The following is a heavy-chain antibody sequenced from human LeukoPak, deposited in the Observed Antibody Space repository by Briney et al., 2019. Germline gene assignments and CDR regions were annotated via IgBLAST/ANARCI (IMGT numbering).Heavy chain of an antibody. CDR1: GFTFSSYA. CDR2: ISGSGGST. CDR3: AKDPAITIFRVVTKGDAFDI. J-gene: IGHJ3*02. D-gene: IGHD3-3*01. Sequence: PGGSLRLSCAASGFTFSSYAMSWVRQAPGKGLEWVSAISGSGGSTYYADSVKGRFTISRDNSKNTLYLQMNSLRAEDTAVYYCAKDPAITIFRVVTKGDAFDIWGQGTMVTVSS. V-gene: IGHV3-23*01.